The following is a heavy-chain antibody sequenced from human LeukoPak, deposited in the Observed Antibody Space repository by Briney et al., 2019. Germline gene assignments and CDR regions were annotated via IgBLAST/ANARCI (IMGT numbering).Heavy chain of an antibody. CDR1: GYTFTSYD. D-gene: IGHD3-22*01. V-gene: IGHV1-2*02. CDR2: INPNSGGT. CDR3: ARELDDSSGYYSGFQH. Sequence: GASVKVSCKASGYTFTSYDINWVRQATGQGLEWMGWINPNSGGTNYAQKFQGRVTMTRDTSISTAYMELSRLRSDDTAVYYCARELDDSSGYYSGFQHWGQGTLVTVSP. J-gene: IGHJ1*01.